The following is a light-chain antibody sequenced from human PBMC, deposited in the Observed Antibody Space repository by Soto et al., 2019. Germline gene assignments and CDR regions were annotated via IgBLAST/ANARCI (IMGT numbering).Light chain of an antibody. CDR3: QSYDSEPSWT. J-gene: IGKJ1*01. CDR2: DAS. V-gene: IGKV1-33*01. Sequence: IQMTQSPSSLSASVGDRVTILFQASQDVNNYLNWYQQKAGKAPKLLIYDASTLEADVPSRFSGSGSGTDFTFTISSLQPDDFATYYCQSYDSEPSWTFGQGTKVDIK. CDR1: QDVNNY.